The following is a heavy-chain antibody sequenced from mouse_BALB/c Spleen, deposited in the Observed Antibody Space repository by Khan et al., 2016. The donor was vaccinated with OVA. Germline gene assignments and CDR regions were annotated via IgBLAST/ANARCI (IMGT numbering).Heavy chain of an antibody. D-gene: IGHD3-1*01. CDR1: GYTFTNYW. CDR2: IFPGGGYT. CDR3: TRRGAARATWDYFDY. Sequence: QVQLQQSGAELVRPGTSVKMSCKAAGYTFTNYWIGWVKQRPGHGLEWIGDIFPGGGYTNYNEKFKGKATLTADTSSRTAYMQLSSLTSAASAIYYWTRRGAARATWDYFDYWGQGTTLTVSS. J-gene: IGHJ2*01. V-gene: IGHV1-63*02.